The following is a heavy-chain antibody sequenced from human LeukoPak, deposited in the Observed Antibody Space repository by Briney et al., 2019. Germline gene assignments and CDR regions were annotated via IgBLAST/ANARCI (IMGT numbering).Heavy chain of an antibody. J-gene: IGHJ4*02. CDR2: IYHSGST. V-gene: IGHV4-4*02. CDR1: GGSISSSNW. D-gene: IGHD6-19*01. CDR3: AREVSRSGWYLGAL. Sequence: SETLSLTCAVSGGSISSSNWWSWVRQPPGKGLEWIGEIYHSGSTNYNPSLKSRVTISVDTSKNQFSLKLSSVTAADTAVYYCAREVSRSGWYLGALWGQGTLVTVSS.